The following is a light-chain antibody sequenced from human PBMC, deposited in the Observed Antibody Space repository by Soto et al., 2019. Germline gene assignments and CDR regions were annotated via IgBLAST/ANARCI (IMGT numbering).Light chain of an antibody. V-gene: IGKV1-5*03. J-gene: IGKJ1*01. CDR3: QQYNSYWT. CDR1: QSISSW. Sequence: DIQMTQSPSTLSASVGDRVTITCRASQSISSWLAWYQQKPGKAPKLLIYKASILESGVPSRFSGSGSGTEFPLTSSILQPDDFATYYCQQYNSYWTFGQGTKVEIK. CDR2: KAS.